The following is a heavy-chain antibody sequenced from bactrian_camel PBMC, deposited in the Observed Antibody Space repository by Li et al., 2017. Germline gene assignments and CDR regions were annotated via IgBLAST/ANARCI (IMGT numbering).Heavy chain of an antibody. CDR2: IDSDGNT. CDR3: AADLRWCRSGYFDPQARLGY. V-gene: IGHV3S53*01. CDR1: GFTEITFC. J-gene: IGHJ6*01. D-gene: IGHD2*01. Sequence: HVQLVESGGGSVQAGGALRLSCVVSGFTEITFCMGWLRQGPGKAREGIASIDSDGNTKYADSVEGRFTITRDNDLKTLYLQMNSLEPEDTAIYYCAADLRWCRSGYFDPQARLGYWGQGTQVTVS.